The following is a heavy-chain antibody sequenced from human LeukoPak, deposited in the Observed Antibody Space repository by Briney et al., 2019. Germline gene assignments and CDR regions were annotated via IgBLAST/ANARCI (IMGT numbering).Heavy chain of an antibody. Sequence: SQTLSLACTVSGGSISSGDYYWSWIRQPPGKGLEWIGYIYYSGSTYYNPSLKSRVTISVDTSKNQFSLKLSSVTAADTAVYYCARETDRFGVVIPLNYWGQGTLVTVSS. CDR3: ARETDRFGVVIPLNY. D-gene: IGHD3-3*01. CDR1: GGSISSGDYY. J-gene: IGHJ4*02. V-gene: IGHV4-30-4*08. CDR2: IYYSGST.